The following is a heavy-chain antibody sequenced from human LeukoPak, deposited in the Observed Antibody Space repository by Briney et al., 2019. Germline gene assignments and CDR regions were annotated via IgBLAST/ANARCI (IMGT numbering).Heavy chain of an antibody. CDR3: ARGRDQLLFSFDY. V-gene: IGHV1-8*01. J-gene: IGHJ4*02. D-gene: IGHD2-2*01. CDR1: GYTFTNYD. Sequence: ASVKVSCKTPGYTFTNYDINWVRQASGQGLEWMGWMNPNTGNTGYAQKFQGRVTMTRDTSTSTAYMELRNLRSEDTAMYFCARGRDQLLFSFDYWGQGTLVTVSS. CDR2: MNPNTGNT.